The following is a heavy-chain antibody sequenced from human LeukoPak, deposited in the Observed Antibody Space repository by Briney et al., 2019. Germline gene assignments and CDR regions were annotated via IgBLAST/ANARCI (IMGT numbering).Heavy chain of an antibody. J-gene: IGHJ3*02. D-gene: IGHD2-15*01. CDR1: GGSISSSNW. Sequence: SETLSLTCAVSGGSISSSNWWSWVRQPPGKGLEWIGEIYHSGSTNYNPSLKGRVTISVDKSKNQFSLKLSSVTAADTAVYYCASEDCSGGSCPSGAFDIWGQGTMVTVSS. CDR3: ASEDCSGGSCPSGAFDI. CDR2: IYHSGST. V-gene: IGHV4-4*02.